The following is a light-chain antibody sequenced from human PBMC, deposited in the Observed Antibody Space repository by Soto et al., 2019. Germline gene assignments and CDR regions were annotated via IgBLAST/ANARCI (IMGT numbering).Light chain of an antibody. CDR3: AAWDDSLNGPV. CDR2: GNN. V-gene: IGLV1-44*01. CDR1: SSNIGSKT. J-gene: IGLJ2*01. Sequence: QSVLTQPPSASGTPGQRVTISCSGSSSNIGSKTVSWYQQLPGTAPKLLICGNNQRPSGVPDRFSGSKSGTSASLAISGLQSEDEADYYCAAWDDSLNGPVFGGGTQLTVL.